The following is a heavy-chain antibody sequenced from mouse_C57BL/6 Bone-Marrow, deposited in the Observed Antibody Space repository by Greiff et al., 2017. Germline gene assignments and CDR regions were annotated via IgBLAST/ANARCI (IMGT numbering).Heavy chain of an antibody. CDR2: IYPRSGNT. Sequence: LEESGAELARPGASVKLSCKASGYTFTSYGISWVKQRTGQGLEWIGEIYPRSGNTYYNEKFKGKATLTADKSSSTAYMELRSLTSEDSAVYFCARDGSSLYWYFDVGGTGTTVTVSS. CDR3: ARDGSSLYWYFDV. D-gene: IGHD1-1*01. J-gene: IGHJ1*03. CDR1: GYTFTSYG. V-gene: IGHV1-81*01.